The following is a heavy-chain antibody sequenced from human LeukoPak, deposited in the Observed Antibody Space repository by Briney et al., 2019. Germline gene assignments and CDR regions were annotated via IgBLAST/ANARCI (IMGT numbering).Heavy chain of an antibody. D-gene: IGHD2-15*01. Sequence: GGSLRLSCAASGFTFSTYWMTWVRQAPGKGLEWVADIKEDGSEKYYGDSVKGRFTISRQDAKNSLFLQMNSLRVEDTAVYYCARHRSGGSQDDAFDIWGQGTMVTVSS. CDR3: ARHRSGGSQDDAFDI. V-gene: IGHV3-7*01. CDR2: IKEDGSEK. J-gene: IGHJ3*02. CDR1: GFTFSTYW.